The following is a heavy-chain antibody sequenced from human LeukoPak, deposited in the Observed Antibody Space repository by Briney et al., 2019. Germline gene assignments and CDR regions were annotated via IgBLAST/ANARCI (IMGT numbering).Heavy chain of an antibody. V-gene: IGHV3-21*01. CDR1: GFTSSSYS. J-gene: IGHJ6*03. CDR3: ARDVRYSSGWYLYYYYYMDV. Sequence: PGGSLRLXCAASGFTSSSYSMNWDRQAPGKGLEWVSSISSSSSYIYYADSVKGRFTISRDNAKNSLYLQMNSLRAEDTAVYYCARDVRYSSGWYLYYYYYMDVWGKGTTVTVSS. D-gene: IGHD6-13*01. CDR2: ISSSSSYI.